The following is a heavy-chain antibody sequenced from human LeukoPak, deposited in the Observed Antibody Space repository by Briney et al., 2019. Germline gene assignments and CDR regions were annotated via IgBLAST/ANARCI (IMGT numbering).Heavy chain of an antibody. Sequence: PGGSLRLSCAASGFTFSSYEMNWVRQAPGKGLEWVSYISSSGSTIYYADSVKGRFTISRDNAKNSLYLQMNSPRAEDTAVYYCARAPRQEGDKYYFDYWGQGTLVTVSS. CDR3: ARAPRQEGDKYYFDY. CDR2: ISSSGSTI. CDR1: GFTFSSYE. J-gene: IGHJ4*02. D-gene: IGHD2-21*01. V-gene: IGHV3-48*03.